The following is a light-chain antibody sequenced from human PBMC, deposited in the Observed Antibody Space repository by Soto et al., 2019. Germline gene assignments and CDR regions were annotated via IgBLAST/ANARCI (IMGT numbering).Light chain of an antibody. J-gene: IGKJ1*01. CDR1: QSISSW. CDR3: QQDNSYS. CDR2: KAS. V-gene: IGKV1-5*03. Sequence: DIQMSQSPATLSASVGDRVTITCRASQSISSWLAWYQQKPGKAPKLLIYKASSLESGVPSRFSGSGSGTEFTLTISSLQPDVFATYYCQQDNSYSFGQGTKVEIK.